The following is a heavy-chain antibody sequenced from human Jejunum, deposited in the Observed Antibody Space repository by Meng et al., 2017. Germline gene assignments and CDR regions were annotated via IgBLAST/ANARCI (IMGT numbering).Heavy chain of an antibody. CDR3: ASDSSGYSKDAFDI. V-gene: IGHV4-61*02. Sequence: SETLSLTCTVSGGSISSDNYYWSWIRQPAGKGLEWIGRIYFTGTTNYNPSLKSRVSMSVDTSKNQFSLKLSSVTAADTAVYYCASDSSGYSKDAFDIWGQGTVVTVSS. CDR2: IYFTGTT. J-gene: IGHJ3*02. CDR1: GGSISSDNYY. D-gene: IGHD3-22*01.